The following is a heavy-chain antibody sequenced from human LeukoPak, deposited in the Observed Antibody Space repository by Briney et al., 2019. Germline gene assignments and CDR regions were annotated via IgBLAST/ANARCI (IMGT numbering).Heavy chain of an antibody. V-gene: IGHV1-24*01. Sequence: ASVKVSCKVSGYTLTELSMHWVRQAPGTGLEWMGGFDPEDGETIYAQKFQGRVTMTEDTSTDTAYMELSSLRSEDTAVYYCATGYYYDSSGYYYAPWFDPWGQGTLVTVSS. CDR2: FDPEDGET. CDR3: ATGYYYDSSGYYYAPWFDP. D-gene: IGHD3-22*01. J-gene: IGHJ5*02. CDR1: GYTLTELS.